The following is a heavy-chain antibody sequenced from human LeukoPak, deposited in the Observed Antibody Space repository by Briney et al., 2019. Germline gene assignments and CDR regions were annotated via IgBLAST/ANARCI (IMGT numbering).Heavy chain of an antibody. J-gene: IGHJ4*02. D-gene: IGHD3-10*01. V-gene: IGHV3-23*01. CDR2: ISNSGYT. Sequence: GGSLRLSCATSGFTFIDYAMSWVRQAPGKGLEWVSSISNSGYTYYAVSVKGRFTASRDSSNNTVYLQINSLRAEDTAMYYCAKDIRAVGTSVFEYWGQGTLVSVSS. CDR3: AKDIRAVGTSVFEY. CDR1: GFTFIDYA.